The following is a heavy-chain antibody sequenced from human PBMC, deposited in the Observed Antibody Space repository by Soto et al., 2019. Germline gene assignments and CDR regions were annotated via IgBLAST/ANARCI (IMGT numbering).Heavy chain of an antibody. J-gene: IGHJ4*02. Sequence: SETLSLTCTVSGGSISSYYWSWIRQPPGKGLEWIGYIYYSGSTNYNPSLKSRVTISVETSKNQFSLKLSSVTAADTAVYYCARVKEAKEGPRGLGYFDYWGQGTLVTVSS. CDR3: ARVKEAKEGPRGLGYFDY. V-gene: IGHV4-59*01. CDR2: IYYSGST. CDR1: GGSISSYY. D-gene: IGHD3-22*01.